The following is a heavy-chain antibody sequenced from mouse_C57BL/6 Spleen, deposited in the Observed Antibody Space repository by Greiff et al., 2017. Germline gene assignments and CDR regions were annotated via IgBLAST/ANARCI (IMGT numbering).Heavy chain of an antibody. D-gene: IGHD1-2*01. J-gene: IGHJ2*01. V-gene: IGHV1-52*01. CDR2: IDPSDSET. Sequence: VQLQQPGAALVRPGSSVKLSCPASGYTFTSYWMHWVKQRPIQGLEWIGNIDPSDSETHYNQKFKDKATLTVDKSSSTAYMQLSSLTSEDSAVYYCARSTASFDYWGQGTTLTVSS. CDR3: ARSTASFDY. CDR1: GYTFTSYW.